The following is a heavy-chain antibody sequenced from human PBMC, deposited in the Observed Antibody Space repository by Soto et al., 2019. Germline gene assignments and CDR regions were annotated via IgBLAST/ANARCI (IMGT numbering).Heavy chain of an antibody. J-gene: IGHJ6*02. CDR1: GGTFSSYA. D-gene: IGHD3-22*01. Sequence: SVKVSCKASGGTFSSYAISWVRQAPGQGLEWMGGIIPIFGTANYAQKFQGRVTITADESTSTAYMELSSLRSEDTAVYYCATNLSIVVVLHRPRPSYGMDVWGQGTTVTVSS. V-gene: IGHV1-69*13. CDR2: IIPIFGTA. CDR3: ATNLSIVVVLHRPRPSYGMDV.